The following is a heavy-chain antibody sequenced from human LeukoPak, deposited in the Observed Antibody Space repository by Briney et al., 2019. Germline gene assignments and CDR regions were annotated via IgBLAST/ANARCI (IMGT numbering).Heavy chain of an antibody. CDR1: GFTFTSYA. CDR2: ISDSGGST. CDR3: ATSYVWGSYRFASYGMDV. V-gene: IGHV3-23*01. D-gene: IGHD3-16*02. J-gene: IGHJ6*02. Sequence: GGSLRLSCAASGFTFTSYAMNWVRQAPGKGLDWVSVISDSGGSTHYADSVKGRFTISRDNSKNTLYLQMNSLRAEDTAVYYCATSYVWGSYRFASYGMDVWGQGTTVTVSS.